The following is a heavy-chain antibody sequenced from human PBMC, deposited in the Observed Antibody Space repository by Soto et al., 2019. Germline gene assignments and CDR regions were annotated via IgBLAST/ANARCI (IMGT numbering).Heavy chain of an antibody. CDR3: AKDSYSSSSIDLYYYYYGMDV. J-gene: IGHJ6*01. CDR1: GFTFSSYG. Sequence: QVQLVESGGGVVQPGRSLRLSCAASGFTFSSYGMHWVRQAPGKGLEWVAVISYDGSNKYYVDSVKGRFTISRDNSKNTLYLQMNSLRAEDTAVYYCAKDSYSSSSIDLYYYYYGMDVW. V-gene: IGHV3-30*18. CDR2: ISYDGSNK. D-gene: IGHD6-6*01.